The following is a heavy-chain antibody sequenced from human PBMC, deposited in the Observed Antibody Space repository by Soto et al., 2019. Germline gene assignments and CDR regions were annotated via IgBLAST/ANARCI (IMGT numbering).Heavy chain of an antibody. J-gene: IGHJ6*02. D-gene: IGHD6-6*01. Sequence: GESLKISCKGSGYSFTIYWIGWVRQMPGKGLEWMGIIYPGDSDTRYSPSFQGQVTISADKSISTAYLQWSSLKASDTAMYYCARHEAARQGYYYGMDVWGQGTTVTVSS. CDR1: GYSFTIYW. V-gene: IGHV5-51*01. CDR3: ARHEAARQGYYYGMDV. CDR2: IYPGDSDT.